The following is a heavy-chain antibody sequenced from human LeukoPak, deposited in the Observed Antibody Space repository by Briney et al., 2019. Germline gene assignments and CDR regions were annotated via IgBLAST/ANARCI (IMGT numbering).Heavy chain of an antibody. CDR3: ARVPSRDFRSGYRHFDF. Sequence: PGGSLRLTCAASGFTFSNYWMSWVRQAPGTGLEWVANINQDGSTTYYVDSVKGRFTISRDNAKNSLYLQMSSLRDEGTAVYYCARVPSRDFRSGYRHFDFWGQGTLVTVSS. CDR2: INQDGSTT. D-gene: IGHD3-3*01. J-gene: IGHJ4*02. CDR1: GFTFSNYW. V-gene: IGHV3-7*01.